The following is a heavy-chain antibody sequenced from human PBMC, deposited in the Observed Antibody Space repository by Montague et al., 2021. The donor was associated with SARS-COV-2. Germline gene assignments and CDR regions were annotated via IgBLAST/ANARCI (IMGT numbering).Heavy chain of an antibody. J-gene: IGHJ4*02. V-gene: IGHV4-34*01. D-gene: IGHD3-22*01. CDR2: IGPSGST. CDR3: ARGLIDITMMVVVFTGASLYFDY. Sequence: SETLSLTCGVSGGSLSGYHWSRIRQPPGKGLEWIGEIGPSGSTNYNPSLKSRVIISLDTSKNQFSLKLSSVTAADTAVYYCARGLIDITMMVVVFTGASLYFDYWGQGILVTVSS. CDR1: GGSLSGYH.